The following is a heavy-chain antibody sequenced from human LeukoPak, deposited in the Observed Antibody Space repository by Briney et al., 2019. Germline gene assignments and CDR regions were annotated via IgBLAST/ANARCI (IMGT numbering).Heavy chain of an antibody. CDR3: AKDRDYGGNSGGYFDL. CDR1: GFTFSSYA. D-gene: IGHD4-23*01. V-gene: IGHV3-23*01. Sequence: PGGSLRLSCAASGFTFSSYAMSWVRQAPEEGLEWVSAISGSGFSTYYADSVKGRFTISRDNSKNTLYLQVNSLRAEDTAVYYCAKDRDYGGNSGGYFDLWGRGTLVTVSS. J-gene: IGHJ2*01. CDR2: ISGSGFST.